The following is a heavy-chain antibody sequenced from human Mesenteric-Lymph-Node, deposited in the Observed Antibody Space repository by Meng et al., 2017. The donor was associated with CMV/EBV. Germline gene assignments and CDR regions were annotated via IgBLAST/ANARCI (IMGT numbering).Heavy chain of an antibody. D-gene: IGHD2-2*01. CDR3: AREYCSSTSCYGLQYYYYYYGMDI. J-gene: IGHJ6*02. CDR1: GYTFTGYY. CDR2: INPSGGST. V-gene: IGHV1-46*01. Sequence: ASVKVSCKASGYTFTGYYMHWVRQAPGQELEWMGIINPSGGSTSYAQKFQGRVTMTRDTSTSTVYMELSSLRSEDTAVYYCAREYCSSTSCYGLQYYYYYYGMDIWGQGTTVTVSS.